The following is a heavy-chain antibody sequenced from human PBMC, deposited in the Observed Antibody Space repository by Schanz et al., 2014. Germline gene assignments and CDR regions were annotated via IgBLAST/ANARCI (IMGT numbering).Heavy chain of an antibody. Sequence: VKLLESGGGLVQPGGSLRLSCAASGFTFATYAMSWVRQAPGKGLEWVAVILYDGSNKYYADSVKGRFTISRDNGKKSRYLQMNSLRAGDTAVYYCAKDGRLPYYGTGSDFDYWGQGTLVAVSS. CDR1: GFTFATYA. D-gene: IGHD3-22*01. J-gene: IGHJ4*02. V-gene: IGHV3-30*18. CDR2: ILYDGSNK. CDR3: AKDGRLPYYGTGSDFDY.